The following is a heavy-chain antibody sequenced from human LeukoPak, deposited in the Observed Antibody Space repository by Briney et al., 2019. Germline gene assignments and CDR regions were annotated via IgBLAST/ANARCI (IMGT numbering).Heavy chain of an antibody. J-gene: IGHJ5*02. CDR1: GYTFTSYA. D-gene: IGHD3-22*01. V-gene: IGHV7-4-1*02. CDR3: ARYYYDSSGYYNWFDP. CDR2: INTNTGNP. Sequence: ASVKVSCKASGYTFTSYAMYWVRQAPGQGLEWMGWINTNTGNPTYAQGFTGRFVFSLDTSVSTAYLQISSLKAEDTAVYYCARYYYDSSGYYNWFDPWGQGTLVTVSS.